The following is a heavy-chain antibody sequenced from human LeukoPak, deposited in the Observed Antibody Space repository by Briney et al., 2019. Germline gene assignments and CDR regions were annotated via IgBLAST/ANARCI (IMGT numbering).Heavy chain of an antibody. Sequence: ASVKVSCKASGYTFTSYGISWVRQAPGQGLEWMGWISAYNGNTNYAQKLQGRVTMTTDTSTSTAYMELRSLRSDDMAVYYCARCDLIVGATEVMDVWGKGTTVTVSS. CDR1: GYTFTSYG. J-gene: IGHJ6*03. V-gene: IGHV1-18*03. D-gene: IGHD1-26*01. CDR3: ARCDLIVGATEVMDV. CDR2: ISAYNGNT.